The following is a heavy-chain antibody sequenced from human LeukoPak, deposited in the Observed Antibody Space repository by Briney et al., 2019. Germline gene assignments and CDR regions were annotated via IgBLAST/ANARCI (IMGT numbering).Heavy chain of an antibody. Sequence: GGSLRLSCAASGFTFSSYSMTWVRQGPGKGLEWVSYISSSSSTVYYADSVKGRFTISRDNAKNSLYLQMNSLRDEDTAVYYCARRGSERVYYFDYWGQGTLVTVSS. V-gene: IGHV3-48*02. J-gene: IGHJ4*02. D-gene: IGHD6-6*01. CDR3: ARRGSERVYYFDY. CDR2: ISSSSSTV. CDR1: GFTFSSYS.